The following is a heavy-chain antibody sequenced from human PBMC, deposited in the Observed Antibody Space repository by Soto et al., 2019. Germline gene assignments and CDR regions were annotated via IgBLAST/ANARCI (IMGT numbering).Heavy chain of an antibody. Sequence: QVQLVQSGAEVKKPGASVKVSCKASGYIFTNYDINWVRQATGQGLEYLGWINPNSGNTGYVQKFQGRVTMTRNTSINTAYMEVNSLRSEDKAVYYCARGIKYGDYSRWCDPWGQGTLVTVSS. CDR3: ARGIKYGDYSRWCDP. V-gene: IGHV1-8*01. CDR1: GYIFTNYD. J-gene: IGHJ5*02. D-gene: IGHD4-17*01. CDR2: INPNSGNT.